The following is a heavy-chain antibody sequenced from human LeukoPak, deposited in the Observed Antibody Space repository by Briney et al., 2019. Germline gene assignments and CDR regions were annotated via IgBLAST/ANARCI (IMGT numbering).Heavy chain of an antibody. J-gene: IGHJ6*02. Sequence: GGSLRLSCAASRFTFSNYGMHWVRQAPGKGLEWVALIWFDGSNEHYADSVKGRFTVSRDNSRNTMYLQMNSLRAEDTGVYYCARDSLEWLSSLNGMDVWGQGTTVTLSS. V-gene: IGHV3-33*01. CDR2: IWFDGSNE. D-gene: IGHD3-3*01. CDR3: ARDSLEWLSSLNGMDV. CDR1: RFTFSNYG.